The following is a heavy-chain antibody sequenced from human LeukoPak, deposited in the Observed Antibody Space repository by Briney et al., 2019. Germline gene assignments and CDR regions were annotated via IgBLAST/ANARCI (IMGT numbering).Heavy chain of an antibody. CDR2: ISYDGSNK. D-gene: IGHD3-22*01. CDR1: GFTFSSYA. CDR3: ARAGITMIVDPLDY. J-gene: IGHJ4*02. V-gene: IGHV3-30-3*01. Sequence: PGGSLRLSCAASGFTFSSYAMHWVRQAPGKGLEWVAVISYDGSNKYYADSVKGRFTISRDNSKNTLYLQMNSLRAEDTAVYYCARAGITMIVDPLDYWGQGTLVTVSS.